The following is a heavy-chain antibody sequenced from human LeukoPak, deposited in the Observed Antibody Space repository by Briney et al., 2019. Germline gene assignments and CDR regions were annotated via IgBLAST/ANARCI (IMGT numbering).Heavy chain of an antibody. D-gene: IGHD6-6*01. Sequence: SETLSLTCTVSGGSISSSSYYWGWIRQPPGKGLEWIGSIYYSGGTYYNPSLKGRVTISVDTSKNQFSLKLSSVTAADTAVYYCARRLSTYSSSPYFDYWGQGTLVTVSS. CDR2: IYYSGGT. V-gene: IGHV4-39*01. J-gene: IGHJ4*02. CDR3: ARRLSTYSSSPYFDY. CDR1: GGSISSSSYY.